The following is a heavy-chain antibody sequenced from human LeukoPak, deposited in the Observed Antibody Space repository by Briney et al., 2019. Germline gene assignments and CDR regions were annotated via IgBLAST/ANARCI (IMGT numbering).Heavy chain of an antibody. CDR2: IYPRDSDT. CDR1: GYSFTSYW. Sequence: HGESLKISCKGPGYSFTSYWIAWVRQMPGKGLEWMGIIYPRDSDTRYSPSFQGQVTISADKSISTAYLQWSSLKASDTAVYYCARLYLGHAFDIWGQGTMVTVSS. V-gene: IGHV5-51*01. CDR3: ARLYLGHAFDI. J-gene: IGHJ3*02. D-gene: IGHD2-2*01.